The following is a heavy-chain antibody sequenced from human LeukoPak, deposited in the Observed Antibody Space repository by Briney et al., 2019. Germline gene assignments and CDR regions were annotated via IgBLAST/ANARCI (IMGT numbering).Heavy chain of an antibody. D-gene: IGHD3-22*01. Sequence: GGSLRLSCAAPGFTFSSYAMSWVRQAPGKGLEWVSAISGSGGSTYYADSVKGRFTISRDNSKNTLYLQMNSLRAEDTAVYYCAKGYDSSGYYMAFDIWGQGTMVTVSS. J-gene: IGHJ3*02. CDR3: AKGYDSSGYYMAFDI. V-gene: IGHV3-23*01. CDR1: GFTFSSYA. CDR2: ISGSGGST.